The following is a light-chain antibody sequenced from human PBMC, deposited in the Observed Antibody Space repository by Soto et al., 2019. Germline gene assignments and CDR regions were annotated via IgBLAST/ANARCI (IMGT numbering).Light chain of an antibody. CDR1: NIGSKR. J-gene: IGLJ1*01. V-gene: IGLV3-21*04. Sequence: SYELTQPPSVSVAPEKTARLTCGGANIGSKRVHWSRQKPGQAPVLVIYYDSDRPSGIPERFSGSNSGNTATLTINRVEAGDEADYYCQVWDITTDHYVFGTGTKLTVL. CDR3: QVWDITTDHYV. CDR2: YDS.